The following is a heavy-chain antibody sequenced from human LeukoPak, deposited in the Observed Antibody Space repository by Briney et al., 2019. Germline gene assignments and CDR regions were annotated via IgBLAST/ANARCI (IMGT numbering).Heavy chain of an antibody. Sequence: GASVKVSCKASGGTFSSYAISWVRQAPGQGLEWMGGIIPIFGTANYAQKFQGRVTITADESTSTAYMELSSLRSEDTAVYYCAREKFMVRGVIYYYYYMDVWGKGTTVTISS. J-gene: IGHJ6*03. D-gene: IGHD3-10*01. CDR3: AREKFMVRGVIYYYYYMDV. V-gene: IGHV1-69*13. CDR2: IIPIFGTA. CDR1: GGTFSSYA.